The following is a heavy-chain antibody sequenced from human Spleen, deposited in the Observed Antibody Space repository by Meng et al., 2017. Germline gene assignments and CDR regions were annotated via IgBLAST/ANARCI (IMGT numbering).Heavy chain of an antibody. V-gene: IGHV3-20*04. D-gene: IGHD6-6*01. Sequence: GESLKISCAASGFTFDDYGMSWVRQAPGKGLEWVSGINWNGGSTGYADSVKGRFTISRDNAKNSLYLQMNSLRAEDTALYYCARVSSGDYNDYWGQGTLVTVSS. CDR1: GFTFDDYG. CDR2: INWNGGST. CDR3: ARVSSGDYNDY. J-gene: IGHJ4*02.